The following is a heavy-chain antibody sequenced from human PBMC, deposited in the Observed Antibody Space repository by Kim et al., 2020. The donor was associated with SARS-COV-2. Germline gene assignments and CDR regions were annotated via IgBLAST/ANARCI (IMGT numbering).Heavy chain of an antibody. D-gene: IGHD1-26*01. CDR1: GFTFSSYW. CDR3: AKTDSGVFDI. V-gene: IGHV3-74*01. J-gene: IGHJ3*02. Sequence: GGSLRLSCAASGFTFSSYWMHWVRQAPGKGLVWVSCINNEGGVTTYADSVRGRFTISRDNAKNTLYLQMDSLRVEDTAVYFCAKTDSGVFDIWGQGTMITVSS. CDR2: INNEGGVT.